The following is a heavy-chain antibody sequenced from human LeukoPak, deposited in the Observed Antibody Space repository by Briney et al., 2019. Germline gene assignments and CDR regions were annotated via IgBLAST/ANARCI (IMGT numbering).Heavy chain of an antibody. CDR1: GGSITYNQ. V-gene: IGHV4-4*07. CDR2: VHTSGRT. J-gene: IGHJ4*02. D-gene: IGHD4-17*01. Sequence: SETLSLTCTVSGGSITYNQWTWIGQPAGKGLEWIGRVHTSGRTNYNPSLKSRVTISVDTSKNQLSLNLNSVTDADTAVYYCAREVPLYGDYAVFDYWGQGTPVTVSS. CDR3: AREVPLYGDYAVFDY.